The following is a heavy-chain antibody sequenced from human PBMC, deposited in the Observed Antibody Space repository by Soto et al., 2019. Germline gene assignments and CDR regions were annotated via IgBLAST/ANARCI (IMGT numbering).Heavy chain of an antibody. CDR1: GYTFTSYG. CDR2: ISAYNGNT. Sequence: ASVKVSCKASGYTFTSYGISWVRQAPGQGLEWMGWISAYNGNTNYAQKLQGRVTMTTDTSTSTAYMELRSLRSDDTAVYYCARDSWDGVCSSTSCPPGRVGYYYYYMDVWGKGTTVTVSS. V-gene: IGHV1-18*01. D-gene: IGHD2-2*01. J-gene: IGHJ6*03. CDR3: ARDSWDGVCSSTSCPPGRVGYYYYYMDV.